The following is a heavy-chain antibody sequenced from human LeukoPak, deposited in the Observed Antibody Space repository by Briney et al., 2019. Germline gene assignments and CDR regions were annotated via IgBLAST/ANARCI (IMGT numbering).Heavy chain of an antibody. V-gene: IGHV6-1*01. CDR3: SRVHKAFDGARDTFDI. CDR2: TYYRSKWYS. CDR1: GDSVSSNSAA. Sequence: SQTLSLTCALSGDSVSSNSAAWNWIRQSPSRGLEWLGRTYYRSKWYSDYALSVKSRITINPDTSKNQFSLQLNSVTPEDTAVYYCSRVHKAFDGARDTFDIWGQGTMVTVSA. J-gene: IGHJ3*02. D-gene: IGHD3-10*01.